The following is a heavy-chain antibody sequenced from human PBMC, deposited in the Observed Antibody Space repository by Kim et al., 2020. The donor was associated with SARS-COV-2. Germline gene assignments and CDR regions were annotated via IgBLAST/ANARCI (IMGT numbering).Heavy chain of an antibody. CDR2: SSTI. CDR3: ARGGGIDY. D-gene: IGHD3-16*01. Sequence: SSTIYYGDSVKGRFTISRDNAKNSLYLQMNSLRDKDTAVYYCARGGGIDYWGQGTLVTVSS. J-gene: IGHJ4*02. V-gene: IGHV3-48*02.